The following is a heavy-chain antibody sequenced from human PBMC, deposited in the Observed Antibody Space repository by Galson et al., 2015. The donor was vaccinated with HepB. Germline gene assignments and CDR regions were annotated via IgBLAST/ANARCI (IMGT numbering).Heavy chain of an antibody. V-gene: IGHV3-21*04. CDR3: ARGDSGSYYNPDY. CDR1: GFTFSSYS. J-gene: IGHJ4*02. CDR2: ISSSSSYI. D-gene: IGHD1-26*01. Sequence: SLRLSCAASGFTFSSYSMNWVRQAPGKGLEWVSSISSSSSYIYYADSVKGRFTISRDNAKNSLYLQMNSLRADDTAVYYCARGDSGSYYNPDYWGQGTLVTVSS.